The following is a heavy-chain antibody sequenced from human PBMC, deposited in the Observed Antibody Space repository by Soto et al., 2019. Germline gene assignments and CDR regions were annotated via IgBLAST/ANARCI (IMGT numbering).Heavy chain of an antibody. CDR1: GFTFSSYS. CDR3: ARGYCSGGSCYPAAFDY. D-gene: IGHD2-15*01. J-gene: IGHJ4*02. Sequence: GGSLRLSCAASGFTFSSYSMNWVRQAPGKGLEWVSSISSSSSYIYYADSVKGRFTISRDNAKNSLYLQMNSLRAEDTAVYYCARGYCSGGSCYPAAFDYWGQGTLVTVSS. CDR2: ISSSSSYI. V-gene: IGHV3-21*01.